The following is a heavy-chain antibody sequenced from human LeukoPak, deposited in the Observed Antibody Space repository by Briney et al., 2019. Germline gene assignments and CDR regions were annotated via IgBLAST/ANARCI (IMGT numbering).Heavy chain of an antibody. CDR1: GYTFTSYA. J-gene: IGHJ4*02. Sequence: GASVKVPCKASGYTFTSYAMNWVRQAPGQGLEWMGWINTNTGNPTYAQGFTGRFVFSLDTSVSTAYLQISSLKAEDTAVYYCARGRYCSGGSCYYFDYWGQGTLVTVSS. CDR3: ARGRYCSGGSCYYFDY. V-gene: IGHV7-4-1*02. CDR2: INTNTGNP. D-gene: IGHD2-15*01.